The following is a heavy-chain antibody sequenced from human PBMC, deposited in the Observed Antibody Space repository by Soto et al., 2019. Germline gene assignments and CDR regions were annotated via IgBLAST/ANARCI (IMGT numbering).Heavy chain of an antibody. CDR3: TTDQAQVHCSSTSCYVAYYYYGMDV. J-gene: IGHJ6*02. CDR1: GFTFSNAW. V-gene: IGHV3-15*07. Sequence: EVQLVESGGGLVKPGGSLRLSCAASGFTFSNAWMNWVRQAPGKGLEWVGRIKSKTDGGTTDYAAPVKGRFTISRDDSKTTLYLQMNSLKTEDTAVYYCTTDQAQVHCSSTSCYVAYYYYGMDVWGQGTTVTVSS. CDR2: IKSKTDGGTT. D-gene: IGHD2-2*01.